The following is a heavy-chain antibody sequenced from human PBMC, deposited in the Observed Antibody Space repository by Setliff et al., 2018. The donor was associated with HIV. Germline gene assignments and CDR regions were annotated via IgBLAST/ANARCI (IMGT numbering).Heavy chain of an antibody. Sequence: SETLSLTCTVSGGSISDYYWGWVRQPPGKGLEWVGNVDYTGSTYYNPSLKSRATVSIDTSKNQFSLKLSSMTAADTAVYYCAARGSYHFDYWGQGTLVTVSS. CDR1: GGSISDYY. D-gene: IGHD1-26*01. CDR3: AARGSYHFDY. V-gene: IGHV4-59*04. J-gene: IGHJ4*02. CDR2: VDYTGST.